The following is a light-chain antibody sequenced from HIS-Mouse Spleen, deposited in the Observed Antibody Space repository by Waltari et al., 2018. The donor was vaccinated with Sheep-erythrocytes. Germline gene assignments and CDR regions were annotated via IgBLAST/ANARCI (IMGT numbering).Light chain of an antibody. V-gene: IGLV2-23*01. CDR2: EGS. CDR1: SSDVGSYNL. CDR3: CSYAGSSTPWV. J-gene: IGLJ3*02. Sequence: QSALTQPASVSGSPGQSITISCTGTSSDVGSYNLVSWYQQHPGKAPKLMSYEGSKRPSVFSNRFSGSKSGNTASLTISGLQAEDEADYYCCSYAGSSTPWVFGGGTKLTVL.